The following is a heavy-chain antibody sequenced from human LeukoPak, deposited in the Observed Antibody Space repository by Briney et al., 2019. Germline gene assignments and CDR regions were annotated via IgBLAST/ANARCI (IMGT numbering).Heavy chain of an antibody. V-gene: IGHV4-59*01. CDR3: ARTSYYYSYMDV. Sequence: SETLSLTCTVSGGSISSDHWSWIRQPPGKGLEWIGYIYYSGSTNYNPSLKSRVTISVDTSKNQFSLKLSSVTAADTAAYYCARTSYYYSYMDVWGKGTTVTVSS. J-gene: IGHJ6*03. CDR2: IYYSGST. CDR1: GGSISSDH.